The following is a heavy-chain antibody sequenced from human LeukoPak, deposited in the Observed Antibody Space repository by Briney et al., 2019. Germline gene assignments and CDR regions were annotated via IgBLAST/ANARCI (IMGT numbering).Heavy chain of an antibody. CDR1: GGSFSGYY. V-gene: IGHV4-34*01. J-gene: IGHJ6*04. CDR2: INHSGST. CDR3: ARGHTVTTYYYYYGMDV. Sequence: PSETLSLTCAVYGGSFSGYYWSWIRQPPGKGLEWIGEINHSGSTNYNPSLKSRVTISVDTSKNQFSLKLSSVTAADTAVYYCARGHTVTTYYYYYGMDVWGKGTTVTVSP. D-gene: IGHD4-17*01.